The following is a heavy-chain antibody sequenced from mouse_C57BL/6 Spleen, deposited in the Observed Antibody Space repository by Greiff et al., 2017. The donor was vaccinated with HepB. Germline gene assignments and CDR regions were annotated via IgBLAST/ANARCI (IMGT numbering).Heavy chain of an antibody. CDR1: GYTFTSYW. J-gene: IGHJ2*01. V-gene: IGHV1-50*01. CDR2: IDPSDSYT. Sequence: VQLQQPGAELVKPGASVKLSCKASGYTFTSYWMQWVKQRPGQGLEWIGEIDPSDSYTNYNQKFKGKATLTVYTSSSTAYMQLSSLTSEDSSVYYCARRGRYFDYWGQGTTLTVSS. CDR3: ARRGRYFDY.